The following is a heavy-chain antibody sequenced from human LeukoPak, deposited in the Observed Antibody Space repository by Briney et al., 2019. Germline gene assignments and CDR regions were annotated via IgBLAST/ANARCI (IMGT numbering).Heavy chain of an antibody. D-gene: IGHD2-15*01. V-gene: IGHV3-23*01. CDR2: ISGSGGST. CDR1: GFTFSSYV. Sequence: GGSLRLSCAASGFTFSSYVMSWVRQAPGKGLEWVSAISGSGGSTYYADSVKGRFTISRDNSKNTLYLQMNSLRAEDTAVYYCAKDLSFGWYYFDYWGQGTLVTVSS. CDR3: AKDLSFGWYYFDY. J-gene: IGHJ4*02.